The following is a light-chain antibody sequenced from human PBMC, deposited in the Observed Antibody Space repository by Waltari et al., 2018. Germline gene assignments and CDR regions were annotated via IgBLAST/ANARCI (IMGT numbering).Light chain of an antibody. CDR2: RNN. V-gene: IGLV1-47*01. J-gene: IGLJ3*02. CDR3: AAWDDSLXXX. Sequence: QXVLTQPPSASGTPGQRXTISCSGSXSXXGSNYVYWYQQLPGTAPKLLIYRNNQRPSGVPDRFSGSXSGTSASLAISGLRXEDEADYYCAAWDDSLXXXFXGGTKLTVL. CDR1: XSXXGSNY.